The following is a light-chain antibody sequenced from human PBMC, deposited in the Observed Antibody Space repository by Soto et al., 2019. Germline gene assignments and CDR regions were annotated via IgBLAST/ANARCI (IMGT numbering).Light chain of an antibody. CDR3: QHYGRSPRLCT. Sequence: EIVMTQSPATLSVSPGERATISCRASQSVSSNLAWFQQKPGQAPRLLIYGAYTRATGFPARFSGSGSGTEFTLTISSLQSEDFGVYYCQHYGRSPRLCTFGPGTKVDIK. J-gene: IGKJ3*01. V-gene: IGKV3-15*01. CDR1: QSVSSN. CDR2: GAY.